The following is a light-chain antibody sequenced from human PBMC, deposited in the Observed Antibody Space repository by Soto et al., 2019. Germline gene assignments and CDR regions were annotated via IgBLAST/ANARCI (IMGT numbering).Light chain of an antibody. CDR1: QSTSSY. CDR2: AAS. J-gene: IGKJ1*01. V-gene: IGKV1-39*01. CDR3: QQSYSTPWT. Sequence: DIQMTQSPSSLSASVGDRVTITCRASQSTSSYLNWYQQKPGKAPKLLIYAASSLKSGVPSRFSGNGSGTDFTLTISRLQPEDFATYYCQQSYSTPWTFGQGTKVEVK.